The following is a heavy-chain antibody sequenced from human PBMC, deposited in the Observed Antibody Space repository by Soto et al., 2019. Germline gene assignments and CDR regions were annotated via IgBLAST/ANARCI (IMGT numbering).Heavy chain of an antibody. Sequence: SETLSLTCTVSGGSISSSSYYWGWIRQPPGKGLEWIGSIYYSGSTYYNPSLKSRVTISVDTSKNQFSLKLSSVTAADTAVYYCAKTPYGDGGYWGQGTLVTVSS. CDR2: IYYSGST. J-gene: IGHJ4*02. D-gene: IGHD4-17*01. V-gene: IGHV4-39*01. CDR1: GGSISSSSYY. CDR3: AKTPYGDGGY.